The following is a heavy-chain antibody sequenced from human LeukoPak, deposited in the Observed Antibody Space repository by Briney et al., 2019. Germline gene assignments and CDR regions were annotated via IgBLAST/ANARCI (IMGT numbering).Heavy chain of an antibody. Sequence: GGSLRLSCAASGFTFSSYAMSWVRQAPGKGLQWVSAISGSGSNTYYADSVKGRFTISRDKSKNTLYLQMNSLRAEDTAVYYCAKDGWPGIAAEDNWFDPWGQGTLVTVSS. CDR2: ISGSGSNT. V-gene: IGHV3-23*01. J-gene: IGHJ5*02. D-gene: IGHD6-13*01. CDR3: AKDGWPGIAAEDNWFDP. CDR1: GFTFSSYA.